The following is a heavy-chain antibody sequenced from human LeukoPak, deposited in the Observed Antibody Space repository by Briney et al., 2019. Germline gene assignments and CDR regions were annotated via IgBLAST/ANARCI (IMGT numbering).Heavy chain of an antibody. D-gene: IGHD3-22*01. CDR1: GGSISSYY. Sequence: SETLSLTCTVSGGSISSYYWSWIRQPPGKGLEWIGYIYYSGSTNYKPSLKSRVTISVDTSKNQFSLKLSSVTAADTAVYYCARANPYDDSGYSPELRYWGQGTLVTVSS. CDR3: ARANPYDDSGYSPELRY. J-gene: IGHJ4*02. V-gene: IGHV4-59*01. CDR2: IYYSGST.